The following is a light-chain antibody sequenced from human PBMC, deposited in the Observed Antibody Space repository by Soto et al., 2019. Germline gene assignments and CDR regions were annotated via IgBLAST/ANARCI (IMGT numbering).Light chain of an antibody. J-gene: IGKJ4*01. V-gene: IGKV1-39*01. CDR1: QSISSY. CDR3: QQSYSTPLT. CDR2: ASS. Sequence: DIQMTQSPSSLSASLGDRVTITCRASQSISSYLNWYQQKPGKAPKLLIYASSSLQSGFPSRFSGSGSGTDFTLTISSLQPEDFATYYCQQSYSTPLTFGGGTKVEIK.